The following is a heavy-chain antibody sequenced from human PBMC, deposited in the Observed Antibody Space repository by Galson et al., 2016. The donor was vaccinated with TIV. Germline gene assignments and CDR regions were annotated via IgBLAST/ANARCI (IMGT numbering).Heavy chain of an antibody. CDR2: IKQDGSEK. CDR1: GFTFNTYW. J-gene: IGHJ4*02. V-gene: IGHV3-7*01. CDR3: ARGRHVDY. Sequence: SLRLSCAAFGFTFNTYWMIWVRQAPGKGLEWVANIKQDGSEKYYVDSVKGRFTISRDNARNSLYLQMNSLKVEDTAVYYCARGRHVDYWGQGTLVTVSS.